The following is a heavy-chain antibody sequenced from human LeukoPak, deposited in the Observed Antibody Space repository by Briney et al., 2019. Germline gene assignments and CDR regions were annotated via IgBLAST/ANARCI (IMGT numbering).Heavy chain of an antibody. CDR3: ARGERYGSSWPFDY. D-gene: IGHD6-13*01. J-gene: IGHJ4*02. CDR2: ISYSGNI. V-gene: IGHV4-39*01. CDR1: GDSISSSTYY. Sequence: SETLSLTCTVSGDSISSSTYYWGWIRQPPGKGLEWIGSISYSGNIYYNPSLRSRVTIFVDTPKNQFSLKVTSVTAADTAVYYCARGERYGSSWPFDYWGQGTLVTVSS.